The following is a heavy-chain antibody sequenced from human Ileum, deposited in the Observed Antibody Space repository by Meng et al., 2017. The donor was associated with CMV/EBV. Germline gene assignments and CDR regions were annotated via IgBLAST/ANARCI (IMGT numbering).Heavy chain of an antibody. Sequence: AAGYTFSYSNFIVVRQAPGQGPEWIGWIDTHTGSPYYARDFTGRFVFSLDASVSTAYLQISSLKAEDTAVYYCARDGLNERYFDYWGQGTLVTVSS. J-gene: IGHJ4*02. CDR1: GYTFSYSN. CDR2: IDTHTGSP. V-gene: IGHV7-4-1*02. CDR3: ARDGLNERYFDY. D-gene: IGHD6-25*01.